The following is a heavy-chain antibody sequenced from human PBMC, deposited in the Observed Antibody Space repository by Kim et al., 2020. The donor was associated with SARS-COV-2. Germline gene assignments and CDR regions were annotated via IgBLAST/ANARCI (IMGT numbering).Heavy chain of an antibody. CDR1: GYTFTSYY. Sequence: ASVKVSCKASGYTFTSYYMHWVRQAPGQGLEWMGIVNPSGGSTSYAQKFQGRVTMTRDTSTSTVYMELSSLRSEDTAVYYCARGGGNYGGNLRYYGMDVWGQGTPVTVSS. J-gene: IGHJ6*02. CDR3: ARGGGNYGGNLRYYGMDV. CDR2: VNPSGGST. V-gene: IGHV1-46*03. D-gene: IGHD4-17*01.